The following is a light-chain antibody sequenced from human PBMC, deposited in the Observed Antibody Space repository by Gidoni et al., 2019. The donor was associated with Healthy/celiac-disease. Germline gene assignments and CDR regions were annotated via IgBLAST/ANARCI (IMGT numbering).Light chain of an antibody. CDR1: QSLLHSNGYYY. Sequence: DIVMTQSPLPLPVTPGEPASISCRSSQSLLHSNGYYYLDWYLQKPGQSPQLLIYLGSNRASGVPNRFSGSGSGTDFTLKISRVEAEDVGVYYCMQALQTPLTFGGGTKVEIK. J-gene: IGKJ4*01. CDR2: LGS. V-gene: IGKV2-28*01. CDR3: MQALQTPLT.